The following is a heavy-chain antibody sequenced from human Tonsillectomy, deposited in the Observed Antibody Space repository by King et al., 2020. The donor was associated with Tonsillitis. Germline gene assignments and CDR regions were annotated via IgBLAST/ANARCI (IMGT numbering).Heavy chain of an antibody. CDR2: ITRDGGSV. CDR3: VKEKLCIYDY. Sequence: DVQLVESGGVVVQPGGSLRLSCAASGFTFDDYTMHWVRQAPGKGREWVSLITRDGGSVFYADSVKGRFTISRDNSKNSVYLQMNSLRTEDTALYYCVKEKLCIYDYWGQGTLVTVSS. D-gene: IGHD3-16*01. J-gene: IGHJ4*02. CDR1: GFTFDDYT. V-gene: IGHV3-43*01.